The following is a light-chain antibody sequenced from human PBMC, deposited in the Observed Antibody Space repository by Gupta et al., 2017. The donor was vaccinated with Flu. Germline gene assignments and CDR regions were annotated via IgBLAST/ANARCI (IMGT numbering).Light chain of an antibody. V-gene: IGLV1-40*01. J-gene: IGLJ1*01. CDR1: NSNIRAGHD. CDR2: DNN. CDR3: QSYDNSLSGYV. Sequence: QSVLTQPPSVSGAPGPRVTISCTGSNSNIRAGHDVHWYQQFPGTAPRLIIYDNNNRPSGVPDRFSGSKSATSASLVITGLQGDDEAVYYCQSYDNSLSGYVFGTGTKVTV.